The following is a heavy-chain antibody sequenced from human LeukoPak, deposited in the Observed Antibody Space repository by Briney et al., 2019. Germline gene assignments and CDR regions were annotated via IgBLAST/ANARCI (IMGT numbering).Heavy chain of an antibody. D-gene: IGHD2-2*01. CDR2: IWYDGSNK. V-gene: IGHV3-33*03. CDR1: GFTFSSYG. J-gene: IGHJ3*02. Sequence: GGSLRLSCAASGFTFSSYGMHWVRQAPGKGLERLAVIWYDGSNKYYADSVKGRFTISRDNSKNTLYLQMHSLRAEDTAVYYCASAGTRGGYCSSTSCLNAFDIWGQGKMVTVSS. CDR3: ASAGTRGGYCSSTSCLNAFDI.